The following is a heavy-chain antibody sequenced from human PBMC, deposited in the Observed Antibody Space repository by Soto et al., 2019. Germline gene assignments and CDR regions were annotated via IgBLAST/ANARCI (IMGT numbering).Heavy chain of an antibody. CDR3: AMVDVYVTPSPQDV. CDR2: INPNNGNT. Sequence: ASVKVSCKASGYTFTGYYMHWVRQAPGQGLEWMGWINPNNGNTNYAQNLQGRLTMTTDTSTTTAYMELRSLRSNDTAIYYCAMVDVYVTPSPQDVWGQGTTVTVSS. CDR1: GYTFTGYY. V-gene: IGHV1-18*04. D-gene: IGHD3-16*01. J-gene: IGHJ6*02.